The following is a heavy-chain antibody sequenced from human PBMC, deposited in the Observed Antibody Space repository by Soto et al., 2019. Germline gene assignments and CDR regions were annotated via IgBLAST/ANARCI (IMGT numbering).Heavy chain of an antibody. CDR2: IIPIFGTA. CDR1: GGTFSSYA. CDR3: ARTPRGEYYDFWSSPVGGYFDY. Sequence: SVKVSCKASGGTFSSYAISWVRQAPGQGLEWMGGIIPIFGTANYAQKFQGRVTITADESTSTAYMELSSLRSEDTAVYYCARTPRGEYYDFWSSPVGGYFDYWG. J-gene: IGHJ4*03. D-gene: IGHD3-3*01. V-gene: IGHV1-69*13.